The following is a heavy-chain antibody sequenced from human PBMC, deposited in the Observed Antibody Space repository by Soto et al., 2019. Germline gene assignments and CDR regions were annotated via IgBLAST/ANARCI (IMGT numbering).Heavy chain of an antibody. V-gene: IGHV4-59*01. CDR3: FIVGLAGQNELSDLEF. J-gene: IGHJ6*02. CDR2: IYYTGTT. D-gene: IGHD2-15*01. Sequence: PRKGLEWIGYIYYTGTTNYNPSLKSRVTISVDTSKNQFSLNLKSVTAADTAVYYCFIVGLAGQNELSDLEFRGHWTTVTVS.